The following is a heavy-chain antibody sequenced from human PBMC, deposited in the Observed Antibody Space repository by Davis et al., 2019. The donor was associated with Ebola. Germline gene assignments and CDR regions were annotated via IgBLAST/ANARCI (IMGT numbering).Heavy chain of an antibody. V-gene: IGHV4-59*11. CDR1: GGSISSHY. Sequence: SETLSLTCTVSGGSISSHYWSWLRQPPGKGLEWIGYIYSSGSTKYHPSLTSRVTVSLETSRNQFSLKLSSVTAADTAIYYCAREYYGMDVWGQGTSVTVSS. CDR3: AREYYGMDV. J-gene: IGHJ6*02. CDR2: IYSSGST.